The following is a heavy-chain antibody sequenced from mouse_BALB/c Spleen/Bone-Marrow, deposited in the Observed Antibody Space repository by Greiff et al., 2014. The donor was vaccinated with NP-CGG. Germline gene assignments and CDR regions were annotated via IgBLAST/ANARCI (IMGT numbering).Heavy chain of an antibody. V-gene: IGHV5-6-5*01. Sequence: EVQLVESGGGLVKPGESLKFSCAASGITVSSYTMSWVRQTPEKRLEWVASITGGGTTYYPDSVKGRFTISRDNARNILYLQVSSLRSEDTAIYYCAGHYGYVDAMDYWGQGTSVTVSS. J-gene: IGHJ4*01. CDR3: AGHYGYVDAMDY. D-gene: IGHD1-2*01. CDR2: ITGGGTT. CDR1: GITVSSYT.